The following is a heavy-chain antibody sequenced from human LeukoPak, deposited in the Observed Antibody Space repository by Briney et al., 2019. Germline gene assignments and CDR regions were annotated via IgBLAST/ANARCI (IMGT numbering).Heavy chain of an antibody. J-gene: IGHJ4*02. V-gene: IGHV1-2*02. CDR1: GYTFTGYY. CDR2: INPNSGGT. D-gene: IGHD3-3*01. CDR3: ARDDDFCSGTLGY. Sequence: GASVKVSCKASGYTFTGYYMHWVRQAPGQGLEWMGWINPNSGGTNYAQKFQGRVTMTRDTSISTAYMELSRLRSDDTAVYYCARDDDFCSGTLGYWGQGTLVTVSS.